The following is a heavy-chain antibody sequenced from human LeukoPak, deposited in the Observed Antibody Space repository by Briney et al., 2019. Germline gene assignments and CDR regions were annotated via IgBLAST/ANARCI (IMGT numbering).Heavy chain of an antibody. D-gene: IGHD3-10*01. Sequence: SETLSLTCAVYGGSFSGYYWSWIRQPPGKGLEWIGEINHSGSTNYNPPLKSRVTISVDTSKNQFSLKLSSVTAADTAVYYCARGGRRITTVRGVTSPGPMDVWGQGTTVTVSS. J-gene: IGHJ6*02. CDR2: INHSGST. CDR1: GGSFSGYY. CDR3: ARGGRRITTVRGVTSPGPMDV. V-gene: IGHV4-34*01.